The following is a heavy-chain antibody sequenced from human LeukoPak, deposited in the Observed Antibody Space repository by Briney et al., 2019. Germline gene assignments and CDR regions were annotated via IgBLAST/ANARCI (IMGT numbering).Heavy chain of an antibody. J-gene: IGHJ4*02. CDR3: ARGIYDFWSGYPRAYFDY. CDR1: GFTFSDYY. D-gene: IGHD3-3*01. Sequence: GGSLRLSCAASGFTFSDYYMSWIRQAPGKGLEWASYISSSGSTIYYADSVKGRFTISRDNAKNSLYLQMNSLRAEDTAVYYCARGIYDFWSGYPRAYFDYWGQGTLVTVSS. CDR2: ISSSGSTI. V-gene: IGHV3-11*01.